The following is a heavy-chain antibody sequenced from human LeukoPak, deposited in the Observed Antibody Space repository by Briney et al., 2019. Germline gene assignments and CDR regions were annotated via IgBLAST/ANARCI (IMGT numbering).Heavy chain of an antibody. J-gene: IGHJ4*02. CDR3: ARGGGYCSGGSCRKELDY. Sequence: GRSLRLSCAASGFTFSSYAMHWVRQAPGKGLEWVAVISYGGSNKYYADSVKGRFTISRDNSKNTLYLQMNSLRAEDTAVYYCARGGGYCSGGSCRKELDYWGQGTLVTVSS. D-gene: IGHD2-15*01. CDR2: ISYGGSNK. V-gene: IGHV3-30-3*01. CDR1: GFTFSSYA.